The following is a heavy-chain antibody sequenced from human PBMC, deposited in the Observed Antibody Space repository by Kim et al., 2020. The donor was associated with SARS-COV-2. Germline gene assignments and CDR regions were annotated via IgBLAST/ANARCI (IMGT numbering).Heavy chain of an antibody. J-gene: IGHJ5*02. V-gene: IGHV3-9*01. CDR2: ISWNSGSI. Sequence: GGSLRLSCAASGFTFDDYAMHWVRQAPGKGLEWVSGISWNSGSIGYADSVKGRFTISRDNAKNSLYLQMNSLRAEDTALYYCAKGRGATVTTFGWFDPWGQGTLVTVSS. CDR3: AKGRGATVTTFGWFDP. CDR1: GFTFDDYA. D-gene: IGHD4-17*01.